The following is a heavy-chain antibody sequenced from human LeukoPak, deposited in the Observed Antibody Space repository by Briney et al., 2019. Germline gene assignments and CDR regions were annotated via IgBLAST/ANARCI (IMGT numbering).Heavy chain of an antibody. CDR3: AKEGYLRKSFGSLLAVAVRPRYFDL. CDR1: GYTFTSYD. J-gene: IGHJ2*01. D-gene: IGHD6-19*01. Sequence: ASVKVSRKASGYTFTSYDINWVRQATGQGLEWMGWMNPNSGNTGYAQKFQGRVTITGNTSISTAYMELSSLRSEDTAVYYCAKEGYLRKSFGSLLAVAVRPRYFDLWGRGTLVTVSS. CDR2: MNPNSGNT. V-gene: IGHV1-8*03.